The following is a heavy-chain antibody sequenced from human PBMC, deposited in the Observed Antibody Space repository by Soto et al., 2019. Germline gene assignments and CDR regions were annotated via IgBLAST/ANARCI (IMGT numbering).Heavy chain of an antibody. CDR2: ISYDGSHK. D-gene: IGHD3-22*01. CDR3: ATRYYHVSSGYYPLEFDY. Sequence: QPGGSLRPSCAASGFPFSSYSMHWVRQAPGKGLEWVSAISYDGSHKYNANSLKGRLTLSRDNSKNTLYMQMKSLRVEETAVYSCATRYYHVSSGYYPLEFDYRGQGPL. CDR1: GFPFSSYS. J-gene: IGHJ4*02. V-gene: IGHV3-30*03.